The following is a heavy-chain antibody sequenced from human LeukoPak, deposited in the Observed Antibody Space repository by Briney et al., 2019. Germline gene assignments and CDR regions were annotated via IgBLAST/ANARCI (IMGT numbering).Heavy chain of an antibody. CDR2: LYHSGGS. CDR3: ARVGEDGYNYGGGCFDS. CDR1: GASISHYY. J-gene: IGHJ4*02. D-gene: IGHD5-24*01. Sequence: SETLSLTCIVSGASISHYYWSWIRQPPGKGLEWIGYLYHSGGSRFNPSLESRVTIAVDTSKNQFSLNLTSVTAADTALYYCARVGEDGYNYGGGCFDSWGQGALVTVSS. V-gene: IGHV4-59*01.